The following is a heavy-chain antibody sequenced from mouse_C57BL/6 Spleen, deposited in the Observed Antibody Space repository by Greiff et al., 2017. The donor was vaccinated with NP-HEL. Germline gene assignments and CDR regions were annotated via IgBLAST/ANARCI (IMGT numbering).Heavy chain of an antibody. J-gene: IGHJ3*01. CDR3: ARRGYDYDWFAH. CDR2: IDPSGSGT. D-gene: IGHD2-4*01. Sequence: VQLQQPGAELVRPGSSVKLSCKASGYTFTSYWMHWVKQRPIQGLEWIGNIDPSGSGTHYNQKFKDKATLTVDKSSSTAYMQLSSLTSEDSAVYCCARRGYDYDWFAHWGQGTLGTVSA. V-gene: IGHV1-52*01. CDR1: GYTFTSYW.